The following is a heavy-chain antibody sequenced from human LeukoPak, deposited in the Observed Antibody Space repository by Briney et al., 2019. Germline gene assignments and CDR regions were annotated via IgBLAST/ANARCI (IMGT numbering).Heavy chain of an antibody. CDR3: ARDAGVVTYYFDY. CDR2: ISSSSSTI. Sequence: GGSLRLSCAASGFTFSSYEMNWVRQAPGKGLEWVSYISSSSSTIYYADSVKGRFTISRDNAKNSLYLQMNSLRAEDTAVYYCARDAGVVTYYFDYWGQGTLVTVSS. J-gene: IGHJ4*02. D-gene: IGHD4-23*01. V-gene: IGHV3-48*01. CDR1: GFTFSSYE.